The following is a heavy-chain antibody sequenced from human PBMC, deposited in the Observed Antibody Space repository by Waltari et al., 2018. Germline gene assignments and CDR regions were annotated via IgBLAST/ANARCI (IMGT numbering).Heavy chain of an antibody. J-gene: IGHJ6*03. CDR2: ISGSGGST. V-gene: IGHV3-23*01. D-gene: IGHD6-19*01. CDR1: GFTFSSYA. CDR3: AKDPTGWVIAVATGFGYMDV. Sequence: SGGGLVQPGGSLRLSCAASGFTFSSYAMSWVRQAPGKGLEWVSAISGSGGSTYYADSVKGRFTISRDNSKNTLYLQMNSLRAEDTAVYYCAKDPTGWVIAVATGFGYMDVWGKGTTVTVSS.